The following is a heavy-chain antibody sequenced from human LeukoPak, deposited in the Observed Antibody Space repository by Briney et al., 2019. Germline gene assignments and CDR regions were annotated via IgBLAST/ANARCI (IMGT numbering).Heavy chain of an antibody. V-gene: IGHV3-7*01. D-gene: IGHD4-17*01. Sequence: GGSLRLSCVGSGFTFSSYWMSWVRQAPGKGLEWVANIKQDGSEKYYVDSVKGRFTISRDNAKNSLYLQMNSLRAEDTAVYYCAREHLTTVTTATLDYWGQGTLVTVSS. CDR2: IKQDGSEK. J-gene: IGHJ4*02. CDR1: GFTFSSYW. CDR3: AREHLTTVTTATLDY.